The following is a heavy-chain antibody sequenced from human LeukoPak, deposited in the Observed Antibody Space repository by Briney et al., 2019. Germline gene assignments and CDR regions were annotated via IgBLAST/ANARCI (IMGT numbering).Heavy chain of an antibody. J-gene: IGHJ4*02. Sequence: SETLSLTCTVSGGSISSYYWGWIRQPPGKGLEWIGYIYYSGSTNYNPSLKSRVTISVDTSKNQFSLKLSSVTAADTAVYYCARGYGSGSYLGFDYWGQGTLVTVSS. CDR1: GGSISSYY. V-gene: IGHV4-59*01. CDR3: ARGYGSGSYLGFDY. CDR2: IYYSGST. D-gene: IGHD3-10*01.